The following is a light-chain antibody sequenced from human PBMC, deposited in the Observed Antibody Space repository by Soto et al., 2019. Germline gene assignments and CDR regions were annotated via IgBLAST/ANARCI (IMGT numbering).Light chain of an antibody. CDR3: SSYTGGNPSYV. V-gene: IGLV2-8*01. CDR2: EVN. CDR1: SSDIGAYGF. J-gene: IGLJ1*01. Sequence: QSVLTQPPTASGTPGQSLIVSCTGTSSDIGAYGFVSWYQQHPGKVPKLLIYEVNKRPSGVSDRFSGSKSGNTASLTVSGLQAEDEADYYCSSYTGGNPSYVFGTGTKVTVL.